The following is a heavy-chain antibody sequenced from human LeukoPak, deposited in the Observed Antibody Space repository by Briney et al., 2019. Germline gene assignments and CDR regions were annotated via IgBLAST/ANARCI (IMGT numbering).Heavy chain of an antibody. Sequence: GGSLRLSCAASGFTFSSYAMSWVRQAPGKGLEWVSAISGSGGSTYYADSVKGRFTISRDNSKNTLYLQMNSLRAEDTAVYYCAKSWNYYDRSGDDALDIWGQGTMVTVSS. CDR3: AKSWNYYDRSGDDALDI. J-gene: IGHJ3*02. CDR2: ISGSGGST. V-gene: IGHV3-23*01. D-gene: IGHD3-22*01. CDR1: GFTFSSYA.